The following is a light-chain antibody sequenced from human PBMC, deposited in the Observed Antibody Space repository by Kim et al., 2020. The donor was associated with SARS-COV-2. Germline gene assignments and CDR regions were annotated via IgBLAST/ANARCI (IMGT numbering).Light chain of an antibody. CDR1: QSISNY. V-gene: IGKV1-39*01. J-gene: IGKJ1*01. Sequence: ASVGDRVTITCRASQSISNYLNWYQQKPGKTPKLLIYAASTLQSGVPSRFSGSGSDTDFTLTVSSLQPEDFATYYCQQTYGAPRTFGQGTKVDIK. CDR3: QQTYGAPRT. CDR2: AAS.